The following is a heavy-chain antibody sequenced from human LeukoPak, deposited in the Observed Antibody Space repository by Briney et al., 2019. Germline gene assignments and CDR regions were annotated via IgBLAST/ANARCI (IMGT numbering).Heavy chain of an antibody. Sequence: PGGSLRLSCAASGFTFSSYAMSWVRQAPGKGLEWVSAVSGSGGSTYYADSVKGRFTISRDNSKNTLYLQMNSLRAEDTAVYYCAKYGGYYLYYFDYWGQGTLVTVSS. J-gene: IGHJ4*02. CDR1: GFTFSSYA. CDR3: AKYGGYYLYYFDY. D-gene: IGHD3-22*01. V-gene: IGHV3-23*01. CDR2: VSGSGGST.